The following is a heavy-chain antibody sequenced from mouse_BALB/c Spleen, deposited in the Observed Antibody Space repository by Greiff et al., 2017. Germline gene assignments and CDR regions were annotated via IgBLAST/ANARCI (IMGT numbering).Heavy chain of an antibody. Sequence: VQLKESGPGLVKPSQSLSLTCTVTGYSITSDYAWNWIRQFPGNKLEWMGYISYSGSTSYNPSLKSRISITRDTSKNQFFLQLNSVTTEDTATYYCARRDSLYYFDYWGQGTTLTVSS. CDR3: ARRDSLYYFDY. CDR1: GYSITSDYA. D-gene: IGHD3-3*01. CDR2: ISYSGST. J-gene: IGHJ2*01. V-gene: IGHV3-2*02.